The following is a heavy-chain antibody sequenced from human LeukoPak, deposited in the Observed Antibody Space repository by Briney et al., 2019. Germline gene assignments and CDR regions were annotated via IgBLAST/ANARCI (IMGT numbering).Heavy chain of an antibody. V-gene: IGHV3-43*02. CDR2: ISGDGGIT. D-gene: IGHD3-9*01. CDR1: GVTFDAYA. Sequence: GGSLRLSCAASGVTFDAYAIHWVRQARGKGLEWVSLISGDGGITYYADSVKGRFTISRDNSKNSLYLQMNSLRTEDTALYYCGKDIYYDILTGYSYGMDVWGQGTTVTVSS. J-gene: IGHJ6*02. CDR3: GKDIYYDILTGYSYGMDV.